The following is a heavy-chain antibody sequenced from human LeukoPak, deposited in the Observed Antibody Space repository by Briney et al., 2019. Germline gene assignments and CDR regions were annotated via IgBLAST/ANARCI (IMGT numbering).Heavy chain of an antibody. Sequence: PGGSLRLSCAASGFTFSSYWMHWVRQAPGKGLVWVSRINSDGSSTSYADSVKGRFTISRDNAKNTLYLQMNSLRAEDTAVYYCAREGMAAAGNDYYYGMDVWGQGTTVTVSS. CDR1: GFTFSSYW. CDR2: INSDGSST. CDR3: AREGMAAAGNDYYYGMDV. J-gene: IGHJ6*02. V-gene: IGHV3-74*01. D-gene: IGHD6-13*01.